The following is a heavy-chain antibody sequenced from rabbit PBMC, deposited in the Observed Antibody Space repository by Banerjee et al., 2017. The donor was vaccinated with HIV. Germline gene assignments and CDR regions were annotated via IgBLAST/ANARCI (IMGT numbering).Heavy chain of an antibody. J-gene: IGHJ4*01. V-gene: IGHV1S45*01. Sequence: QEQLEESGGDLVKPEGSLTLTCTASGFSFSSSYYICWVRQAPGKGLEWIACIHAGSSGTTYYASWAKGRFTISKTSSTTVTLQMTSLTAADTATYFCARAGGSNYRVWNLWGPGTLVTVS. CDR2: IHAGSSGTT. D-gene: IGHD8-1*01. CDR1: GFSFSSSYY. CDR3: ARAGGSNYRVWNL.